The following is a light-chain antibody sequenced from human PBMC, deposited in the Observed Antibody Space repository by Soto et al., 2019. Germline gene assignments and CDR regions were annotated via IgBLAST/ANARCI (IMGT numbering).Light chain of an antibody. Sequence: QSALTQPRSVSGSPGQSVTISCTGTSSDVGVYNYVSWYQQHPGKAPKLMIYDVSNRPSGVPDRFSGSKSGNTASLTISGLQAEDEADYYCSSYIPNGVMFGGGTKLTVL. CDR1: SSDVGVYNY. J-gene: IGLJ3*02. V-gene: IGLV2-11*01. CDR2: DVS. CDR3: SSYIPNGVM.